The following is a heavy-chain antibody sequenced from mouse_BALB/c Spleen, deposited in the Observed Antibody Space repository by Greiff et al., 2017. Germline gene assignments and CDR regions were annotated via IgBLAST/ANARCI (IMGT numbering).Heavy chain of an antibody. J-gene: IGHJ3*01. D-gene: IGHD6-5*01. V-gene: IGHV5-17*02. CDR1: GFTFSSFG. Sequence: DVMLVESGGGLVQPGGSRKLSCAASGFTFSSFGMHWVRQAPEKGLEWVAYISSGSSTIYYADTVKGRFTISRDNPKNTLFLQMTSLRSEDTAMYYCAREDGPYASWFAYGGQGTLVTVSA. CDR2: ISSGSSTI. CDR3: AREDGPYASWFAY.